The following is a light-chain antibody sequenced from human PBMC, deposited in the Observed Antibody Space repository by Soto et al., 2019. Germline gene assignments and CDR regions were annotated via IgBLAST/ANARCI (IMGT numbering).Light chain of an antibody. J-gene: IGLJ1*01. CDR2: QVT. CDR3: SSYTDSRNYV. Sequence: QSALTQPPSASGSPGQSVTISCTGTSSDVGVYNYVSWYQQQPGKAPKLMIYQVTNRPSGVSNRFSGSRSGNTASLTISGLQAEDEADYYCSSYTDSRNYVFGTGTKLTVL. CDR1: SSDVGVYNY. V-gene: IGLV2-14*01.